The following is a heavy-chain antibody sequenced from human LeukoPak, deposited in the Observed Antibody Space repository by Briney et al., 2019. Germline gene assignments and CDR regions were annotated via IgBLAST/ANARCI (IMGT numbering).Heavy chain of an antibody. V-gene: IGHV3-30*02. J-gene: IGHJ4*02. CDR1: RFTFSSYG. CDR2: IRYDGSNK. CDR3: AKDQQWLASYFDY. D-gene: IGHD6-19*01. Sequence: GGSLRLSCAASRFTFSSYGMHWVRQAPGKGLEWVAFIRYDGSNKYYADSVRGRFTISRDNAKNSLYLQMNSLRAEDTALYYCAKDQQWLASYFDYWGQGTLVTVSS.